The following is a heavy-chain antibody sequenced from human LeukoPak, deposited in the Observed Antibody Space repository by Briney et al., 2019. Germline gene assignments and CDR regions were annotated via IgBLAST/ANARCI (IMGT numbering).Heavy chain of an antibody. CDR3: ARDPDYFDY. J-gene: IGHJ4*02. V-gene: IGHV3-48*03. Sequence: GGSLRLSCAASGFTFSSYEMNWVRQAPGKGLEWVSYISSSGSTKYYADSVKGRFTISRDNAKNSLYLQMNSLRAEDTAVYYCARDPDYFDYWGQGTLVTVSS. CDR1: GFTFSSYE. CDR2: ISSSGSTK.